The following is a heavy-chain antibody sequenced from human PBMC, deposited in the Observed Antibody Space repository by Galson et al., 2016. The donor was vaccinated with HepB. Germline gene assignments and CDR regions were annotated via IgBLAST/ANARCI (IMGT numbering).Heavy chain of an antibody. CDR3: ARISHKYYYYHMDV. Sequence: SVKVSCKASGYSFSSYGISWVRQAPGQGLEWMGWTSGYSGSTDYAQKIRGRVTMSRDTSTSTAYMELRSLRSDDTAVYYCARISHKYYYYHMDVWGKGTPVTVSS. J-gene: IGHJ6*03. V-gene: IGHV1-18*04. CDR1: GYSFSSYG. CDR2: TSGYSGST.